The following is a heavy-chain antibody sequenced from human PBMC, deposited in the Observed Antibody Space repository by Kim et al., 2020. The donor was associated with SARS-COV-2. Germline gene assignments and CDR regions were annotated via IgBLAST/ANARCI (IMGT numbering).Heavy chain of an antibody. CDR1: GYTFTSYD. V-gene: IGHV1-8*01. Sequence: ASVKVSCKASGYTFTSYDINWVRQATGQGLEWMGWMNPNSGNTGYAQKFQGRVTMTRNTSISTAYMELSSLRSEDTAGYYCARGVKVPAAIWISYYYYYMGVWGKGTTVTVSS. CDR2: MNPNSGNT. J-gene: IGHJ6*03. CDR3: ARGVKVPAAIWISYYYYYMGV. D-gene: IGHD2-2*01.